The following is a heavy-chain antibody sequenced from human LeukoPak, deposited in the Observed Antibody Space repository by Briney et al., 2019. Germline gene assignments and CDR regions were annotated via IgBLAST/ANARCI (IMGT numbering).Heavy chain of an antibody. CDR3: AKEPREYCSSTSCPNWFDS. J-gene: IGHJ5*01. Sequence: GGSLRLSCAASGFTFNNYAMSWVRQAPGKGLEWVSAISASGGTTYYADSVKGRFTISRDNAENTLFLQMNSPRAEDTAVYYCAKEPREYCSSTSCPNWFDSWGQGTLVTVSS. CDR2: ISASGGTT. D-gene: IGHD2-2*01. V-gene: IGHV3-23*01. CDR1: GFTFNNYA.